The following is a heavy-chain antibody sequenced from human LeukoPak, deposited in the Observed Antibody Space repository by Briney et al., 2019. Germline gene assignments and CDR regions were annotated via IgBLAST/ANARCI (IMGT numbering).Heavy chain of an antibody. J-gene: IGHJ4*02. CDR1: GGTFSSYA. D-gene: IGHD3-22*01. CDR2: IIPILGIA. V-gene: IGHV1-69*04. CDR3: ARDLGYSSGYTY. Sequence: SVKVSCKASGGTFSSYAVSWVRQAPGQGLEWMGRIIPILGIANYAQKFQGRVTITADESTSTAYMELSSLRSEDTAVYYCARDLGYSSGYTYWGQGTLVTVSS.